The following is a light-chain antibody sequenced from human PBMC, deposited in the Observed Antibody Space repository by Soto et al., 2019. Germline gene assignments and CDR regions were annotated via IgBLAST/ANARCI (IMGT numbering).Light chain of an antibody. V-gene: IGKV3-15*01. CDR3: QQYKNWPPIT. CDR2: GAF. J-gene: IGKJ4*01. CDR1: QSVSYN. Sequence: EIVMTQSPATLSVSPWETATLSCRASQSVSYNLAWYQQKPGQGPRLLIYGAFTRATGIPARFSGSGSGTDFTLTISSLQSEDFAVYYCQQYKNWPPITFGGGTKVEIK.